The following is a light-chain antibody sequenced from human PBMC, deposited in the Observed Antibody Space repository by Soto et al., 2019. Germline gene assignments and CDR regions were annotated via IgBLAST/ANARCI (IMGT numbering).Light chain of an antibody. V-gene: IGKV3-15*01. J-gene: IGKJ2*01. CDR3: HQYNNWPPYT. Sequence: EIVMTQSPATLSVSPGERATLSCRASQSVSSNLAWYQQKPRQAPRRLIYGASTRATGIPARFSGSGSGTEFTLTISSLQSEDFAVYYCHQYNNWPPYTFGQGTKLEIK. CDR2: GAS. CDR1: QSVSSN.